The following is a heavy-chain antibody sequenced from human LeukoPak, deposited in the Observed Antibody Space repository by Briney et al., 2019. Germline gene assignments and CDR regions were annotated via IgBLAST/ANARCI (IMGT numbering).Heavy chain of an antibody. CDR2: IYTSGST. Sequence: SETLSLTCTVSGGSISSYYWSWIRQPAGKGLEWIGRIYTSGSTNYNPSLKSRVTMSVDTSKNQFSLKLSSVTAADTAVYYCARAGRMVRGVIITLHWFDPWGQGTLVTVSS. V-gene: IGHV4-4*07. CDR3: ARAGRMVRGVIITLHWFDP. CDR1: GGSISSYY. D-gene: IGHD3-10*01. J-gene: IGHJ5*02.